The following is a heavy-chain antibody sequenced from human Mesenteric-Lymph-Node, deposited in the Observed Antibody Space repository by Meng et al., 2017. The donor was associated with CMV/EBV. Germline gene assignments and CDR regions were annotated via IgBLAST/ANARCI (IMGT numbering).Heavy chain of an antibody. D-gene: IGHD3-3*01. CDR2: LNYDGSST. V-gene: IGHV3-74*01. CDR1: GFIFSGYW. J-gene: IGHJ5*02. CDR3: AKDPHDLWSGKNWFDP. Sequence: GESLKISCAASGFIFSGYWMHWVRQAPGKGLVWVSHLNYDGSSTTYADFVKDRFTISRDISKNTLYLQINSLRAEDSAVYYCAKDPHDLWSGKNWFDPWGQGTLVTVSS.